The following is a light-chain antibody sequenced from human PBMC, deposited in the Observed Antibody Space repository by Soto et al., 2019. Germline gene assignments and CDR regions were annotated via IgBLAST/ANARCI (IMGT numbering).Light chain of an antibody. CDR2: SLS. CDR3: QQYSTFPHT. Sequence: ENVLTQSPGALSLSPGERATLSCRASESVTHSFFAWYQQKPGQAPRLLIYSLSSRAAGIPDRFSGSGSGTDFTLSISRLEPEDFVVYYCQQYSTFPHTLGHGTKLEVK. V-gene: IGKV3-20*01. J-gene: IGKJ2*01. CDR1: ESVTHSF.